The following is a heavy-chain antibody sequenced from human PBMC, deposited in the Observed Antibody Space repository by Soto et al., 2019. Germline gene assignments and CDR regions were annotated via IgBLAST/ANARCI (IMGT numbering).Heavy chain of an antibody. V-gene: IGHV3-23*01. J-gene: IGHJ4*02. CDR2: ASGSGSGT. CDR1: GFTFSDFA. Sequence: GGSLRLSCAASGFTFSDFAMAWVRQAPGKGLEWVSSASGSGSGTYYADSVKGRFTISRDNSKNTLFLHMTNLRAGDTALYFCAKGRPGVAAAPDYWGQGTLVTVSS. D-gene: IGHD2-21*01. CDR3: AKGRPGVAAAPDY.